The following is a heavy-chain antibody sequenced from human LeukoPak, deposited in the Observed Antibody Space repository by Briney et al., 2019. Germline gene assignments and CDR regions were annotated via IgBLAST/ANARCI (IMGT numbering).Heavy chain of an antibody. CDR2: INAGNGNT. J-gene: IGHJ4*02. V-gene: IGHV1-3*03. D-gene: IGHD3-16*01. Sequence: ASVKVSCKASGYTFTSYAMHWVRQAPGQRLEWMGWINAGNGNTKYSQEFQGRVTITRDTSASTAYMELSSLRSEDMAVYYCARDVFGLSDGYLDYWGQGTLVTVSS. CDR1: GYTFTSYA. CDR3: ARDVFGLSDGYLDY.